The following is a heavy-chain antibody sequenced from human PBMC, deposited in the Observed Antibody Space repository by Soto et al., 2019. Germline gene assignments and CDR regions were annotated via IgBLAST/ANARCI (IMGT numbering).Heavy chain of an antibody. CDR3: AHRLDRSYFDY. V-gene: IGHV2-5*02. D-gene: IGHD3-9*01. CDR2: IYWDDDK. CDR1: GLSPRTSGVG. Sequence: SGPTLLNPTQTLTLTCTLSGLSPRTSGVGVGWIRQPPGEALECLAVIYWDDDKRYSPSLRSRLTITRDTSKDQVVLTLTNMDPVDTGTYYCAHRLDRSYFDYWGQEILVTVP. J-gene: IGHJ4*02.